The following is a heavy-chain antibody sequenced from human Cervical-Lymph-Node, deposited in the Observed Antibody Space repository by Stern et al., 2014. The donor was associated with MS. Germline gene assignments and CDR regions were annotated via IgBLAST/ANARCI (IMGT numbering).Heavy chain of an antibody. J-gene: IGHJ4*02. D-gene: IGHD3-22*01. Sequence: EVHLVESGGGLVQPGGSLRLSCAAAGFTFSSSAMSWVRQAPGKGLEWVSAISGSGGSTDYADSVKGRFTISRDNSKNTLYLQMNSLRAEDTAVYYCAKDWYYDSSGYPDYWGQGTLVTVSS. CDR2: ISGSGGST. CDR1: GFTFSSSA. CDR3: AKDWYYDSSGYPDY. V-gene: IGHV3-23*04.